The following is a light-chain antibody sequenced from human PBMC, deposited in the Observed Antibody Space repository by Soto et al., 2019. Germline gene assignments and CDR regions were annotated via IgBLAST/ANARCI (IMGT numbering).Light chain of an antibody. Sequence: EIVLTQSPATLSLSPGERATLSCRASQSVSSYLAWYQQKPGQAPRLLIYDASNRATGIPARFSGSGSGTDXXXTISSXEPEDFAVYYCQQRSNWPRMYTFGQGTKLEIK. CDR2: DAS. J-gene: IGKJ2*01. CDR3: QQRSNWPRMYT. V-gene: IGKV3-11*01. CDR1: QSVSSY.